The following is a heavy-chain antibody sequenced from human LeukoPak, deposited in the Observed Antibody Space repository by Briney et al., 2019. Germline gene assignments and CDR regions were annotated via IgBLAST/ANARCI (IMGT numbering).Heavy chain of an antibody. J-gene: IGHJ6*02. CDR3: ARGESGYDSYYYYGMDV. Sequence: SETLSLTCTVSGGSISSHYWSWIRQPPGKGLEWIGYIYYNGNANYNPSLKSRVTISVDTSKKQFSLKLSSVTAADTAVYYCARGESGYDSYYYYGMDVWGQGTTVTVSS. CDR1: GGSISSHY. D-gene: IGHD5-12*01. V-gene: IGHV4-59*08. CDR2: IYYNGNA.